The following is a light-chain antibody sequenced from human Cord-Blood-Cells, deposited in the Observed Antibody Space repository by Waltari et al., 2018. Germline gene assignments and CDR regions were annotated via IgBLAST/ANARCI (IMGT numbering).Light chain of an antibody. Sequence: IVMTQSPDSLAVSLGERATINCKSSQSVLYSSNNKNNLAWYQQKPGQPPKLLIYWASTRESGVPDRFSGSGSGTDFTLTISSLQAKDVAVYYCQQYYSTPWTFGQGTKVEIK. CDR1: QSVLYSSNNKNN. V-gene: IGKV4-1*01. CDR3: QQYYSTPWT. CDR2: WAS. J-gene: IGKJ1*01.